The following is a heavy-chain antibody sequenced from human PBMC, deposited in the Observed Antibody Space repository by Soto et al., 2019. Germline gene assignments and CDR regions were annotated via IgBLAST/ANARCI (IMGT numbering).Heavy chain of an antibody. CDR1: GFTFSSYG. CDR2: ISGSGGST. J-gene: IGHJ4*02. Sequence: GGSLRLSCAASGFTFSSYGMHWVRQAPGKGLEWVSAISGSGGSTYYADSVKGRFTISRDNSKNTLYLQMNSLRAEDTAVYYCATRSSGWYFDYWGQGTLVTVSS. CDR3: ATRSSGWYFDY. D-gene: IGHD6-19*01. V-gene: IGHV3-23*01.